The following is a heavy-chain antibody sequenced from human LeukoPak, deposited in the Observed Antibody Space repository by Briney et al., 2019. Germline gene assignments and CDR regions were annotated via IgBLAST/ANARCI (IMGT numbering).Heavy chain of an antibody. CDR3: ARAGDTPFYFDY. V-gene: IGHV4-59*08. D-gene: IGHD3-10*01. J-gene: IGHJ4*02. CDR2: FYHSGIT. CDR1: GGSISSHY. Sequence: PSETLSLTCTVSGGSISSHYWGWVRQPPGKGLEWIGNFYHSGITHNNPSLKSRGTISVDTSKNQFSLKLSSVTAADTAVYYCARAGDTPFYFDYWGQGTLVTVSS.